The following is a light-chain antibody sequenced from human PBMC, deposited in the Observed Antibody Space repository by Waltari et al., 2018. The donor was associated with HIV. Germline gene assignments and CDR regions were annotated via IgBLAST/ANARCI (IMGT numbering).Light chain of an antibody. CDR3: AAWDGTLNGWV. J-gene: IGLJ3*02. V-gene: IGLV1-36*01. CDR1: SSNIGKNA. CDR2: YDD. Sequence: QSVLTQPPSVSAAPRQRVSISCSGSSSNIGKNAVNWYQQIPGTAPRLLIYYDDLVPSGVSDRFSCSKSATSASLAISGLQSEDEADYYCAAWDGTLNGWVFGGGTKLTVL.